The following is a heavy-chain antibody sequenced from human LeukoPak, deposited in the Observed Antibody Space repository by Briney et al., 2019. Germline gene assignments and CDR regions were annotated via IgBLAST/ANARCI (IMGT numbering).Heavy chain of an antibody. CDR1: GGSISSSSYH. CDR3: ANEVTIFGVVNDY. Sequence: ETLSLICTVYGGSISSSSYHWGWIRQPPGKGLECVSAISGSGGSTYYADSVKGRFTISRDNSKDTLYLQMNSLRAEDTAVYYCANEVTIFGVVNDYWGQGTLVTVSS. J-gene: IGHJ4*02. V-gene: IGHV3-23*01. CDR2: ISGSGGST. D-gene: IGHD3-3*01.